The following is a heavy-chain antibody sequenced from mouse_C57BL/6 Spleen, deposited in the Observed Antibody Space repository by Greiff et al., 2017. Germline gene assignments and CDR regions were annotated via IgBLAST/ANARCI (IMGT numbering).Heavy chain of an antibody. V-gene: IGHV1-52*01. J-gene: IGHJ1*03. Sequence: QVQLQQPGAELVRPGSSVKLSCKASGYPFTSYWMHWVKQRPIQGLEWIGNIDPSDSETHYNQKFKDKATLTVDKSSSTAYMQLSSLTSEDSAVYYCARRSGWYFDVWGTGTTVTVSS. CDR1: GYPFTSYW. CDR3: ARRSGWYFDV. D-gene: IGHD1-3*01. CDR2: IDPSDSET.